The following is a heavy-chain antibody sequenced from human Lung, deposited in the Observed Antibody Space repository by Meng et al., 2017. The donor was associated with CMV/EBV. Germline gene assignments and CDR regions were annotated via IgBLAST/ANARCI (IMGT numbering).Heavy chain of an antibody. V-gene: IGHV3-23*01. CDR3: AKAFSASWYREYYDY. D-gene: IGHD6-13*01. Sequence: GESXKISCAASEFTFRSYAMSWVRQAPGRGLAWVSAITGSGGNTYYADSVKGRFTVSRDNSKNTLYLQMNSLRAEDTAVYYCAKAFSASWYREYYDYWGQGXLVTVSS. CDR2: ITGSGGNT. J-gene: IGHJ4*02. CDR1: EFTFRSYA.